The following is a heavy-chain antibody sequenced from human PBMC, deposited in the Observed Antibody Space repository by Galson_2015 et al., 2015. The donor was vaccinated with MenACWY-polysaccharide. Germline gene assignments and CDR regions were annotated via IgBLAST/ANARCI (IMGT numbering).Heavy chain of an antibody. J-gene: IGHJ4*02. V-gene: IGHV3-33*01. Sequence: SLRLSCAASGSRFSNSGMHWVRQAPGKGLEWVAVIQYDGSNKVYADSVRGRFTISRDNAKNSLYLQMNSLRAEDTAVYYCAGDVGYLIDDWGQGTLVTVSS. D-gene: IGHD2-15*01. CDR3: AGDVGYLIDD. CDR1: GSRFSNSG. CDR2: IQYDGSNK.